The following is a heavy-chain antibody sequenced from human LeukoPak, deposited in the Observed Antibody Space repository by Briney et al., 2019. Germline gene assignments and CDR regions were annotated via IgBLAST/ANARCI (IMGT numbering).Heavy chain of an antibody. J-gene: IGHJ3*01. D-gene: IGHD3-22*01. CDR3: ASPPSYYYETSGYSHDAFDL. V-gene: IGHV4-39*01. CDR1: GGSIRSSYYY. CDR2: IYDSGSA. Sequence: SETLSLTCTVSGGSIRSSYYYWGWIRQPPGKGLEWIGSIYDSGSAYYNPSLKSRVSISVDTSMTQMSLKLSSVTASDTAVYYCASPPSYYYETSGYSHDAFDLWGQGTMITVSS.